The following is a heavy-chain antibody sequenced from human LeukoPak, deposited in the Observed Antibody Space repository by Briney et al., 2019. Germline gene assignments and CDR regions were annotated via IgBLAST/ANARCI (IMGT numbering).Heavy chain of an antibody. D-gene: IGHD3-22*01. V-gene: IGHV2-5*02. Sequence: ESGPTLVKPTQTLTLTYTFSGFSLSTSGVGVGWIRQPPGKALEWLALIYWDDDKRYSPSLKSRLTITKDTSKNQVVLTMTNMDPVDTATYYCAHSFYDSSGYYSRSYYFDYWGQGTLVTVSS. CDR1: GFSLSTSGVG. CDR2: IYWDDDK. J-gene: IGHJ4*02. CDR3: AHSFYDSSGYYSRSYYFDY.